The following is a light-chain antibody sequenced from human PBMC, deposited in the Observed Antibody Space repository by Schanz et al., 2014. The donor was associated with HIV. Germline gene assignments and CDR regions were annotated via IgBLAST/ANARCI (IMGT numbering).Light chain of an antibody. V-gene: IGKV1-5*03. CDR3: QQCVTYPYT. CDR1: QSINGW. J-gene: IGKJ2*01. CDR2: QAS. Sequence: DIQMTQSPSSLSASVGDRVTITCRASQSINGWLAWYQQKPGKAPKLLIYQASKLESGVPSRFSGSGSATEFTLTISSLQPDDLGTYYYQQCVTYPYTFGQGTKLDIK.